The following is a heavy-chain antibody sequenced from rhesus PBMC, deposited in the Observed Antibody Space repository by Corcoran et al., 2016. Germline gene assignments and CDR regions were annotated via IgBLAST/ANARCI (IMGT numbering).Heavy chain of an antibody. CDR3: TRDPWGGWYYFDY. Sequence: DVHLMESGGGLVQHGGSLRLSCVASGFTFSSYEMHWVRQASGKGLDWVLIISESVCTSYYADPLKCRFTNARVNAKNSLFLQMNSLRAEDTAVYYCTRDPWGGWYYFDYWRQGVLVTVSS. J-gene: IGHJ4*01. V-gene: IGHV3-100*02. CDR1: GFTFSSYE. D-gene: IGHD6-31*01. CDR2: ISESVCTS.